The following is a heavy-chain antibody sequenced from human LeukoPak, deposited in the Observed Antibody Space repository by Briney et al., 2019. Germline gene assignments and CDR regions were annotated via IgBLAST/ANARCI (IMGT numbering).Heavy chain of an antibody. J-gene: IGHJ4*02. CDR1: GFTFSRYA. CDR2: ITIGGTTT. V-gene: IGHV3-23*01. CDR3: AKDSGSFSFDY. D-gene: IGHD1-26*01. Sequence: EGSLRLSCAASGFTFSRYAMAWVRQGPGKGLEWVSGITIGGTTTYYADSVKGRFTISRDNSKNSVSLQINSLRAEDSAIYYCAKDSGSFSFDYWGQGALGTVSS.